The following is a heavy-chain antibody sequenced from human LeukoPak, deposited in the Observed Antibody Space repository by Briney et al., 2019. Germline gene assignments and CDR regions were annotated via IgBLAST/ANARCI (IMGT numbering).Heavy chain of an antibody. D-gene: IGHD3-3*01. CDR2: INHSGST. CDR1: GGSFSGYY. V-gene: IGHV4-34*01. CDR3: ARGTRTIFGVARNWFDP. Sequence: SETLSLTCAVYGGSFSGYYWSWIRQPPGKGLEWIGEINHSGSTNYNPSLKSRVTISVDTSKNQFSLKLSSVTAADTAVYYCARGTRTIFGVARNWFDPWGQGTLVTVSS. J-gene: IGHJ5*02.